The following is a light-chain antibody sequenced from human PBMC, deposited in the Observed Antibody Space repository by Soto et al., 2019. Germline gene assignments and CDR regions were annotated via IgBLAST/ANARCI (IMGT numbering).Light chain of an antibody. Sequence: EIVMTQSPDPLSVSPGETATLSCRASQSVGSNLAWYQQKPGQAPRLLISDASTRAAGLPARFSGSGSGTEFTLTITSLQSEDFAVYYCQQSNNWPKTFGQGTRWIS. CDR2: DAS. CDR1: QSVGSN. CDR3: QQSNNWPKT. J-gene: IGKJ1*01. V-gene: IGKV3-15*01.